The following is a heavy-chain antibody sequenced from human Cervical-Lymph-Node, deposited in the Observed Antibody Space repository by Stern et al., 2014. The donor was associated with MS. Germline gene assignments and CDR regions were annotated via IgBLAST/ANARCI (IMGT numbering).Heavy chain of an antibody. J-gene: IGHJ6*02. CDR3: ARELSGMYGMDV. CDR1: CGSITNGDYY. CDR2: IYYSGAT. Sequence: QVQLQESGPGLVKPSQTLSLTCTVSCGSITNGDYYWSWVRQHPGKGLEWLGYIYYSGATYYNPSLKGRLTISVDTSKRHFSLKLTSVTAADTAVYYCARELSGMYGMDVWGQGTTVTVSS. D-gene: IGHD1-1*01. V-gene: IGHV4-31*03.